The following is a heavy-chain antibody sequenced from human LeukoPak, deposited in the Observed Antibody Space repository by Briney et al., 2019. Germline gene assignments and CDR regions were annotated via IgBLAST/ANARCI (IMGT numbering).Heavy chain of an antibody. CDR1: GFTVSSNY. Sequence: GGSLRLSCAASGFTVSSNYMSWVRQAPGKGLEWVSVIYGGGSTYYADSVKGRFTISRDNSKNTLYLQMNSLRAEDTAVYYCARGPGNYGDYVGYYGMDVWGQGTTVTVSS. CDR2: IYGGGST. D-gene: IGHD4-17*01. J-gene: IGHJ6*02. V-gene: IGHV3-66*02. CDR3: ARGPGNYGDYVGYYGMDV.